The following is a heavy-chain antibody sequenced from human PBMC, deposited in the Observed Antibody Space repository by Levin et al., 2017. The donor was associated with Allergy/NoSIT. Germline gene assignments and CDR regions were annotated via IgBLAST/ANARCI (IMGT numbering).Heavy chain of an antibody. CDR2: IWYDGSNK. CDR3: ARDNSGIAVAGTYYYYYYMDV. CDR1: GFTFSSYG. V-gene: IGHV3-33*01. D-gene: IGHD6-19*01. J-gene: IGHJ6*03. Sequence: SCAASGFTFSSYGMHWVRQAPGKGLEWVAVIWYDGSNKYYADSVKGRFTISRDNSKNTLYLQMNSLRAEDTAVYYCARDNSGIAVAGTYYYYYYMDVWGKGTTVTVSS.